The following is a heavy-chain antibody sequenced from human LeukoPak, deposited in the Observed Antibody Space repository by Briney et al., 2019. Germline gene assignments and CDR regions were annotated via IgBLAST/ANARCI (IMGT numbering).Heavy chain of an antibody. CDR2: IYYSGST. J-gene: IGHJ4*02. CDR3: ARDRYHYDSSGYYQLDY. D-gene: IGHD3-22*01. V-gene: IGHV4-59*12. Sequence: SETLSLTCTVSGGSISSYYWSWIRQPPGKGLEWIGYIYYSGSTNYNPSLKSRVTISVDTSKNQFSLKLSSVTAADTAVYYCARDRYHYDSSGYYQLDYWGQGTLVTVSS. CDR1: GGSISSYY.